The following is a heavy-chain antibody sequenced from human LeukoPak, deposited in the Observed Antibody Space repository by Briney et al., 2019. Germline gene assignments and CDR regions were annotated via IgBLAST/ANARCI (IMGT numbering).Heavy chain of an antibody. Sequence: SETLSLTCTVSGYSISSGYYWGRIRQPPGKGLEWIGGIYHSGSTYYNPPLKRRVTISVEMSKNHFSLKLSSVTAADTAVYYCACGESGSYGYWGQGTLVTVSS. CDR2: IYHSGST. CDR3: ACGESGSYGY. J-gene: IGHJ4*02. V-gene: IGHV4-38-2*02. CDR1: GYSISSGYY. D-gene: IGHD1-26*01.